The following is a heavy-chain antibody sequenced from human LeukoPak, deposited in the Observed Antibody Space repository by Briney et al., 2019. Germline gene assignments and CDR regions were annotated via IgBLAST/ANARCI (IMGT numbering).Heavy chain of an antibody. CDR1: GFTFDDYA. V-gene: IGHV3-9*01. J-gene: IGHJ4*02. CDR3: ARGPPYYDFWSGYYDY. Sequence: GRSLRLSCAASGFTFDDYAMHWVRQAPGKGLEWVSGISWNSGSIGYADSVKGRFTISRDNAKNSLYLQMNSLRAEDTALYYCARGPPYYDFWSGYYDYWGQGTLVTVSS. D-gene: IGHD3-3*01. CDR2: ISWNSGSI.